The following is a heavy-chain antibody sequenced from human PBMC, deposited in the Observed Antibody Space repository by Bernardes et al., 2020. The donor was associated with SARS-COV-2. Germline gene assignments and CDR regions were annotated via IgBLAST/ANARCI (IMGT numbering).Heavy chain of an antibody. CDR2: IRGSGPTT. CDR3: ATLGGSFSYYAIDV. CDR1: GFTFSSYA. D-gene: IGHD1-26*01. V-gene: IGHV3-23*01. J-gene: IGHJ6*02. Sequence: GGSLRLSCAASGFTFSSYAMSWVRQAPGKGLEWVSAIRGSGPTTFYADSVKGRFTISRDNSKNTMYMQMNSLRAEDTAVYYCATLGGSFSYYAIDVWGQGTTVTVSS.